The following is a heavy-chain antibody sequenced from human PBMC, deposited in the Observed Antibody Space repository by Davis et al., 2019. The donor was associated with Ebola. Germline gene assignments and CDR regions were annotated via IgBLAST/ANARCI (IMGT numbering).Heavy chain of an antibody. CDR1: GYTFTTYG. V-gene: IGHV1-18*04. CDR2: ISAYNGNT. D-gene: IGHD1-1*01. J-gene: IGHJ4*02. CDR3: ARAQFPTTSDH. Sequence: ASVKVSCKASGYTFTTYGITWVRQAPGQGLEWMGWISAYNGNTNYAQKLQGRVTMTTDTSTSTAYMEVGSLRSDDTAVYYCARAQFPTTSDHWGQGTLVTVSS.